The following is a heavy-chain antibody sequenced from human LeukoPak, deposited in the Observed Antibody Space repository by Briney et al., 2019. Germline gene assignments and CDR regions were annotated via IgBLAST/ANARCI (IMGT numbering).Heavy chain of an antibody. D-gene: IGHD3-10*01. Sequence: ESGPTLVNPTQTLTLTCTFSGFSLRPSGVGVGWIRQPPGKALEWLALLYWDEDKRYSPSLNSRLTITKDTFKNQVVLTMTNMDPVDTATYFCAHSRLYVSGSFDFDYWGQGTLVTVSS. CDR1: GFSLRPSGVG. CDR2: LYWDEDK. CDR3: AHSRLYVSGSFDFDY. J-gene: IGHJ4*02. V-gene: IGHV2-5*02.